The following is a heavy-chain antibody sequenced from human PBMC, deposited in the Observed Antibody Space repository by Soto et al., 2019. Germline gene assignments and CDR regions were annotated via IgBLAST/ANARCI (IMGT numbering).Heavy chain of an antibody. CDR3: ARDKITGLFDY. CDR1: GGSISSGGYS. D-gene: IGHD2-8*02. Sequence: SETLSLTCAVAGGSISSGGYSWSWIRQPPGKGLEWIGYIYHSGSTYYNPSLKSRVTISVDTSKDQFSLKLTSVTAADTAVYYCARDKITGLFDYWGQGTLVTVSS. CDR2: IYHSGST. J-gene: IGHJ4*02. V-gene: IGHV4-30-2*01.